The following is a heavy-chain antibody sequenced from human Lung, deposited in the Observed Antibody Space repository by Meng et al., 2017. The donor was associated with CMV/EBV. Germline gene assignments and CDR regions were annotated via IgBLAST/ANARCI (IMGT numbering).Heavy chain of an antibody. J-gene: IGHJ4*02. Sequence: SVKVSCKASGGTFSSYAISWVRQAPGQGLEWMGGIIPILGIGNYAQKFQGRVTITADKSTSTAYMELSSLRSEDTAVYYCARVLGRYCSSTSCLWGYYFDYWGQGTLVTVSS. D-gene: IGHD2-2*01. CDR1: GGTFSSYA. CDR3: ARVLGRYCSSTSCLWGYYFDY. V-gene: IGHV1-69*10. CDR2: IIPILGIG.